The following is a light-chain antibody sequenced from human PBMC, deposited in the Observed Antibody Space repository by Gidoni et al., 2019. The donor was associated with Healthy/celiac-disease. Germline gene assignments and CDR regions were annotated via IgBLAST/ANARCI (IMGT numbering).Light chain of an antibody. CDR3: QQYGSSPLYT. J-gene: IGKJ2*01. Sequence: VLTQSQGTLSLSPGERATLSCRASQSVSSSYLAWYQQKPGQAPRLLIYGASSRATGIPDRFSGSGSGTDFTLTISRLEPEDFAVYYCQQYGSSPLYTFGQGTKLEIK. V-gene: IGKV3-20*01. CDR2: GAS. CDR1: QSVSSSY.